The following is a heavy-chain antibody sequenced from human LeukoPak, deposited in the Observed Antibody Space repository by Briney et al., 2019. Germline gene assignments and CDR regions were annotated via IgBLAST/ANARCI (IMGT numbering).Heavy chain of an antibody. V-gene: IGHV1-18*01. CDR1: GYTFPING. J-gene: IGHJ4*02. D-gene: IGHD3-22*01. Sequence: KPGASVKVSCKASGYTFPINGITWVRQAPGQGLEWMSWISAYNGDTNYAQNLQGRLTMTTDTSTSTAYLELKSLTSDDTAVYYCARAGSYDTSGYCAFWGQGTLVTVSS. CDR3: ARAGSYDTSGYCAF. CDR2: ISAYNGDT.